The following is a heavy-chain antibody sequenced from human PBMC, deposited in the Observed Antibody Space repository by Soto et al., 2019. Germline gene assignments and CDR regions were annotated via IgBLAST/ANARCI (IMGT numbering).Heavy chain of an antibody. D-gene: IGHD3-16*02. CDR3: AGHYDYIWGSYRLGPLDDY. CDR1: GGSISSSSYY. J-gene: IGHJ4*02. Sequence: SETLSLTCTVSGGSISSSSYYWGWIRQPPGKGLEWIGSIYYSGSTYYNPSLKSRVTISVDTSKNQFSLKLSSVTAADTAVYYCAGHYDYIWGSYRLGPLDDYWGQGTLVTVSS. V-gene: IGHV4-39*01. CDR2: IYYSGST.